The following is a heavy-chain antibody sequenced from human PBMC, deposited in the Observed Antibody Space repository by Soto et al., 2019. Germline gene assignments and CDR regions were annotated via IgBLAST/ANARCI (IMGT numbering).Heavy chain of an antibody. CDR2: INAGNGNT. D-gene: IGHD3-22*01. CDR1: GDRFTSYA. CDR3: GRDLYYDSSGYYYDAHFDY. Sequence: GTSVKLSCKACGDRFTSYAMHWVRQAPKQRLEWMGWINAGNGNTKYSQKFQGRVTITRDTSASTAYMELSSLRSEDTAVYYCGRDLYYDSSGYYYDAHFDYWGQGTLVTVSS. J-gene: IGHJ4*02. V-gene: IGHV1-3*01.